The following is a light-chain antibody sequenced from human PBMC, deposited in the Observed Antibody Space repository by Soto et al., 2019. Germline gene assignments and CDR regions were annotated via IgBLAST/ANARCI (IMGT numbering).Light chain of an antibody. J-gene: IGLJ3*02. CDR1: ALPKNY. Sequence: SYELTQPPSVSVSSGHTARITCSGDALPKNYAYWYQQKSGQAPVLVIYDDNKRPSGIPERFSGSSSGTMATLAISGAQVEDEADYYCYSTDSGHDQRGFGGGTKLTVL. CDR3: YSTDSGHDQRG. V-gene: IGLV3-10*01. CDR2: DDN.